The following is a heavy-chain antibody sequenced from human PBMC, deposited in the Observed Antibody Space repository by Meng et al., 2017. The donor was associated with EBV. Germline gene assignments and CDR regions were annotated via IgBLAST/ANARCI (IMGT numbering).Heavy chain of an antibody. J-gene: IGHJ4*02. CDR2: LIPMSGAP. D-gene: IGHD3-10*01. V-gene: IGHV1-69*01. CDR3: ASESGRGFTPDF. CDR1: GGPFRSDA. Sequence: QVEQSGAEVKRPGASGKISCKASGGPFRSDAVSWVRQGPGQGLEWLGGLIPMSGAPHYAQKFQDRVTITADEYTRTHYMELSSLRSDDTAMYYCASESGRGFTPDFWGQGTLVTVSS.